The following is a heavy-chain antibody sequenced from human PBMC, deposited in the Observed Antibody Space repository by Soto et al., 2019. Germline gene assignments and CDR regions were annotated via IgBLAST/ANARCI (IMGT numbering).Heavy chain of an antibody. Sequence: SVKVSCKASGGTFSSYAISWVRQAPGQGLEWMGGIIPIFGTANYAQKFQGRVTITADESTSTAYMELSSLRSEDAAVYYCARDKAQGGYCFYWGQGTLVTVSS. V-gene: IGHV1-69*13. J-gene: IGHJ4*02. CDR3: ARDKAQGGYCFY. CDR1: GGTFSSYA. D-gene: IGHD3-22*01. CDR2: IIPIFGTA.